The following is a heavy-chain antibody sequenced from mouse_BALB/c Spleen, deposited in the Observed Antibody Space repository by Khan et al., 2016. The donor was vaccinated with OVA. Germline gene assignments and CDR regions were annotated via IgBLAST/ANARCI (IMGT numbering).Heavy chain of an antibody. CDR2: INTYTGEP. D-gene: IGHD6-1*01. V-gene: IGHV9-3-1*01. J-gene: IGHJ1*01. CDR3: ARSASYWFFDV. Sequence: QIQLVQSGPELKKPGETVKISCKASGYTFTNYGMNWVKQAPGQGLKWMGWINTYTGEPTYADDFKGRFAFTSDTSANTAYLQINNLKTEDTATYFCARSASYWFFDVWGAGTTVTVSS. CDR1: GYTFTNYG.